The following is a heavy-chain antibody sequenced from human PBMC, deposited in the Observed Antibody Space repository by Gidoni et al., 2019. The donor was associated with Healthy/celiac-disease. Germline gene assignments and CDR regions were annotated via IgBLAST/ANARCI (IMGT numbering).Heavy chain of an antibody. V-gene: IGHV4-39*01. D-gene: IGHD2-15*01. CDR2: IYYSGST. CDR1: GCSLSRSSYY. CDR3: ARLEMVVAASSAFDY. Sequence: QLQLQESGPGLVKPSETLSLTCTVSGCSLSRSSYYWGWIRQPPGKGLEWIGSIYYSGSTYYNPSLKSRVTISVDTSKNQFSLKLSSVTAADTAVYYCARLEMVVAASSAFDYWGQGTLITVSS. J-gene: IGHJ4*02.